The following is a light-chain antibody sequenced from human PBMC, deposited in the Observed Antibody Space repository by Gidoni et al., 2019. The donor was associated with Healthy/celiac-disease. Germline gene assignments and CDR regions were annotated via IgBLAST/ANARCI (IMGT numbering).Light chain of an antibody. CDR1: QSIRSW. J-gene: IGKJ1*01. V-gene: IGKV1-5*03. CDR3: QQYNSYPWT. CDR2: KAS. Sequence: DIQMTQSPSTLSASVGDRVTITCRASQSIRSWLAWYQQKPGKALKLLIYKASSLESGVPSRVSGSGSGTEFTLTISSLQPDAFATYYCQQYNSYPWTFGQGTKVEIK.